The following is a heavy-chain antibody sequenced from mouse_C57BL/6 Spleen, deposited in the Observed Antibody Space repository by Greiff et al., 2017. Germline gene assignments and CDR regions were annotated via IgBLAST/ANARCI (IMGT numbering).Heavy chain of an antibody. J-gene: IGHJ3*01. CDR3: TKDYYGSEVFAY. CDR1: GLNIKDDH. Sequence: VQLQQSGAELVRPGASVKLSCTASGLNIKDDHMHWVKQRPEQGLEWIGWIDPENGDTEYASKVQGKATLTADTSSNTAYLQLISLTSEDTAVYFCTKDYYGSEVFAYWGQGTLVTVSA. CDR2: IDPENGDT. D-gene: IGHD1-1*01. V-gene: IGHV14-4*01.